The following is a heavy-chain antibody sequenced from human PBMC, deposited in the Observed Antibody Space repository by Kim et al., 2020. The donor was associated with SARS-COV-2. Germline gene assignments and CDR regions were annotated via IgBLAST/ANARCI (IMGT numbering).Heavy chain of an antibody. CDR3: ARDFPTMVRGSKRSYYGMDV. Sequence: ASVKVSCKASGYTFTSYGISWVRQAPGQGLEWMGWISAYNGNTNYAQKLQGRVTMTTDTSTSTAYMELRSLRSDDTAVYYCARDFPTMVRGSKRSYYGMDVWGQGTTVTVSS. CDR1: GYTFTSYG. J-gene: IGHJ6*02. V-gene: IGHV1-18*01. D-gene: IGHD3-10*01. CDR2: ISAYNGNT.